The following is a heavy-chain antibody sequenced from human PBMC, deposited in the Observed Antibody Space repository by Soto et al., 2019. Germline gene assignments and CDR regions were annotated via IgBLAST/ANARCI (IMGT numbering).Heavy chain of an antibody. CDR1: GFTFSSYS. J-gene: IGHJ4*02. Sequence: GGSLRLSCAASGFTFSSYSMNWVRQAPGKGLEWVSSISSSSSYIYYADSVKGRFTISRDNAKNSLYLQMNSLRAEDTAVYYCARDVSVHSGSFFDYRGQGTLVTVSS. V-gene: IGHV3-21*01. D-gene: IGHD2-15*01. CDR3: ARDVSVHSGSFFDY. CDR2: ISSSSSYI.